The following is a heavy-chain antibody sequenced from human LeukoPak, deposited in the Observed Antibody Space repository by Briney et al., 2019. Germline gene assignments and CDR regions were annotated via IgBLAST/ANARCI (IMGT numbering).Heavy chain of an antibody. CDR2: IIPIFGTA. CDR3: ARDHCSSTSCYTRYWYFDL. Sequence: ASVKVSFKASGYTFTGYYMHWVRQAPGQGLEWMGGIIPIFGTANYAQKFQGRVTITADESTSTAYMELSSLRSEDTAVYYCARDHCSSTSCYTRYWYFDLWGRGTLVTVSS. J-gene: IGHJ2*01. CDR1: GYTFTGYY. D-gene: IGHD2-2*02. V-gene: IGHV1-69*13.